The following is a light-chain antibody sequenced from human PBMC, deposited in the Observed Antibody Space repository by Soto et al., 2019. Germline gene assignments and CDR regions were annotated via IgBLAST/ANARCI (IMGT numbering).Light chain of an antibody. CDR1: QSAGSN. J-gene: IGKJ2*01. CDR2: GAS. Sequence: EIVMTQSPATLSVSPGERATLSCRASQSAGSNLAWYQQKPGQAPRLLIYGASTRATGIPARFSGSGSGTEFTLTISSLQSEDFAVYYCQQYNNWPPYTFGQGTKLEIK. CDR3: QQYNNWPPYT. V-gene: IGKV3-15*01.